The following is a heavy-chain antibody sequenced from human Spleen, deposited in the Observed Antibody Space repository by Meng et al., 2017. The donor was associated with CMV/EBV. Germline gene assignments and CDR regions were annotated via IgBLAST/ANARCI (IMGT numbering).Heavy chain of an antibody. CDR3: ARVAAAGRGMDV. J-gene: IGHJ6*02. CDR1: EFTFSSPW. D-gene: IGHD6-13*01. Sequence: GGSLRLSCAASEFTFSSPWMTWVRQAPGEGLEWVANMNQDGSQKNYVDSVKGRFTISRDNAKNSLFLQMNSLRAEDTAVYYCARVAAAGRGMDVWGQGTTVTVSS. V-gene: IGHV3-7*04. CDR2: MNQDGSQK.